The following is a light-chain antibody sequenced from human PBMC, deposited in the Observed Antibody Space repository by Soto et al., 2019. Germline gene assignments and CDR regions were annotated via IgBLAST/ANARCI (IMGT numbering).Light chain of an antibody. V-gene: IGLV2-11*01. CDR3: SSFTSSTSYV. J-gene: IGLJ1*01. CDR2: DVT. Sequence: ALTQPRSVSGSPGQSLTISCTGTSSDVGGYNYVSWYQQYPGKVPKLMIYDVTKRPSGVPDRFSGSKSGNTASLTISGLQAEDEADYYCSSFTSSTSYVFGTGTKVTVL. CDR1: SSDVGGYNY.